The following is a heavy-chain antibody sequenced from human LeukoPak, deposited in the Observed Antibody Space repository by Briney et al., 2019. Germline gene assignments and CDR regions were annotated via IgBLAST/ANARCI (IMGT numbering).Heavy chain of an antibody. CDR2: ISAYNGNT. CDR3: ARVYSSDNWFDP. J-gene: IGHJ5*02. CDR1: GYTFTSYG. V-gene: IGHV1-18*01. Sequence: ASVKVSCKASGYTFTSYGISWVRQAPGQGLEWMGWISAYNGNTDYAQKLQGRVTMTTDTSTSTAYMELRSLRSDDTAVYYCARVYSSDNWFDPWGQGTLVTVSS. D-gene: IGHD6-19*01.